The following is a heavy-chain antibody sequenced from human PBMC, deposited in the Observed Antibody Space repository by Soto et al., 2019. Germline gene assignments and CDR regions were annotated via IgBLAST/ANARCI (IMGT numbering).Heavy chain of an antibody. D-gene: IGHD3-10*01. Sequence: GESLKISCKGSGYSFTNYWISWVRQMPGKGLEWMGRIDPSDSYTNYSPSFQGHVTISADKSISTAYLQWSSLKASDTAMYYCARRNPYYGSGSYPYPFDYWGQGTTVTVSS. CDR3: ARRNPYYGSGSYPYPFDY. CDR2: IDPSDSYT. J-gene: IGHJ4*03. V-gene: IGHV5-10-1*01. CDR1: GYSFTNYW.